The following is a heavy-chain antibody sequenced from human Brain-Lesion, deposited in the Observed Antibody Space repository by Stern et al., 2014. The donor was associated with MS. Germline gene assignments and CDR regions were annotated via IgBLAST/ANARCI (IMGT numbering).Heavy chain of an antibody. Sequence: QVQLQESGPGLVKPSETLSLTCTVSGGSISSSTYYWAWIRQPPGKGLEWIGNIYYSGFTYYNPFLKSQVTISGDRSKNQFSLKLSSVTAADTAIYYCARHDSVPRPSQLYSARDRGPGYFDYWGQGTLVTVSS. V-gene: IGHV4-39*01. CDR3: ARHDSVPRPSQLYSARDRGPGYFDY. J-gene: IGHJ4*02. CDR1: GGSISSSTYY. D-gene: IGHD1-26*01. CDR2: IYYSGFT.